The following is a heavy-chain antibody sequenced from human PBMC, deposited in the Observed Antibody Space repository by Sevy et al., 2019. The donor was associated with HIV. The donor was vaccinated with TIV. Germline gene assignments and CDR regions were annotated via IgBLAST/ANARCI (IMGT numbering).Heavy chain of an antibody. D-gene: IGHD1-1*01. J-gene: IGHJ1*01. CDR2: IRSKEYNGTT. Sequence: GGSLRLSCTTSGFSFSDYALSWVRQAPGKGLEWIGFIRSKEYNGTTEYAASVKGRISISRDDSKSVAYLHMNSLKTEDTGIYFCTRSTTTIYWGRGTLVTVSS. CDR1: GFSFSDYA. CDR3: TRSTTTIY. V-gene: IGHV3-49*04.